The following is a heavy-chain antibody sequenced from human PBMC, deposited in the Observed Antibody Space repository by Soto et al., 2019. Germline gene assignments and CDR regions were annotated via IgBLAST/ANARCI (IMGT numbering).Heavy chain of an antibody. V-gene: IGHV5-51*01. CDR2: IYPGDSNT. D-gene: IGHD2-2*02. CDR1: GYSFTSYW. CDR3: ARQGYCSNTACYSVDY. J-gene: IGHJ4*02. Sequence: GESLKISCKGSGYSFTSYWIGWVRQMPGKGLEWMRIIYPGDSNTRYSPSFQGQVTISADKSISSAYLQWSSLKASDTAMYYCARQGYCSNTACYSVDYWGQGTLVTVSS.